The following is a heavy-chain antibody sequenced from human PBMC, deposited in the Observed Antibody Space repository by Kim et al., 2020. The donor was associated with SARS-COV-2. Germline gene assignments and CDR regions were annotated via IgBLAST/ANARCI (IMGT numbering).Heavy chain of an antibody. D-gene: IGHD3-3*01. V-gene: IGHV3-15*01. Sequence: AEPVKGRVTISRDDSKNTLYLQMNSLKTEDTAVYYCTTADYDFWSGYYDYWGQGTLVTVSS. CDR3: TTADYDFWSGYYDY. J-gene: IGHJ4*02.